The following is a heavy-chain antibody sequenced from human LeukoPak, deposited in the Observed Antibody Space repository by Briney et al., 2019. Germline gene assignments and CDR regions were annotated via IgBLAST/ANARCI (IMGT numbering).Heavy chain of an antibody. CDR2: IHYDGGNE. CDR1: GFTFSTYG. Sequence: TGGSLRLSCAASGFTFSTYGMHWVRQAPATGLEWVSFIHYDGGNEYNGDSVKGRFTISRDNSKNTLYLQMNSLRPEDTAVYYCARGLPSSTRTYNWFDPWGPGTLVTVSS. D-gene: IGHD2-2*01. CDR3: ARGLPSSTRTYNWFDP. V-gene: IGHV3-30*02. J-gene: IGHJ5*02.